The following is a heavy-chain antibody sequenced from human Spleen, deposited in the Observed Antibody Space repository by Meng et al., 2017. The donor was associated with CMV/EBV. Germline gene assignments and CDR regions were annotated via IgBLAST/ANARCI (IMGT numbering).Heavy chain of an antibody. CDR1: WFTFSSYW. V-gene: IGHV3-7*01. CDR3: ARARQTPSSSDY. Sequence: SCAVSWFTFSSYWVRWVRQGPGKGLVWVSNIKQGGSEKYYVDSVKGRFTISRDNATNSLYLQMNSLRAEDTAVYYCARARQTPSSSDYWGQGTLVTVSS. D-gene: IGHD6-6*01. J-gene: IGHJ4*02. CDR2: IKQGGSEK.